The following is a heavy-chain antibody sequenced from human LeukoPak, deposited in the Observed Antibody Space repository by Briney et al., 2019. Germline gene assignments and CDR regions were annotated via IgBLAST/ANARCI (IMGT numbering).Heavy chain of an antibody. J-gene: IGHJ6*03. D-gene: IGHD2/OR15-2a*01. CDR3: ARQISDYYYYYMDV. V-gene: IGHV4-39*01. CDR1: GGSISTSAFY. CDR2: IYDSGNE. Sequence: SETLSLTXTVSGGSISTSAFYWSWIRQPPGKGLEWIGSIYDSGNEFYNPSLKSRVTISADTSKNQFSLKLNSVTAADTAMYYCARQISDYYYYYMDVWGEGITVTVSS.